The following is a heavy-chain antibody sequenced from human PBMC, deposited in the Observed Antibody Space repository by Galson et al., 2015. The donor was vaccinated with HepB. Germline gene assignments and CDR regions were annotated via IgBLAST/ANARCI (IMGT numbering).Heavy chain of an antibody. Sequence: SLRLSCAASGFTFSSYWMNWVRQAPGKGLEWVAHINQDGSSKYYVDSVTGRFTISRDNAKDSVYLQLDSLRAEDAAVYYCARRIILVRWIITKPDYYHGMDGWGQGTTVTVAS. CDR2: INQDGSSK. J-gene: IGHJ6*02. CDR3: ARRIILVRWIITKPDYYHGMDG. D-gene: IGHD3-10*01. CDR1: GFTFSSYW. V-gene: IGHV3-7*03.